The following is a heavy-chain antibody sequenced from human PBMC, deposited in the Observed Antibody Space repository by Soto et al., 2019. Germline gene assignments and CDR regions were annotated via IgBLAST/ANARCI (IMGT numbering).Heavy chain of an antibody. D-gene: IGHD6-19*01. Sequence: GWSLRLSCAASGFTFSSYGMHWVRQAPGKWLEWVEVIWYDGSNKYYADSVKGRFTISRDNSKNTLYLQMNSPRAEDTAVYYCASTSVAGTSYWGQGTLVTVSS. V-gene: IGHV3-33*01. CDR2: IWYDGSNK. CDR3: ASTSVAGTSY. J-gene: IGHJ4*02. CDR1: GFTFSSYG.